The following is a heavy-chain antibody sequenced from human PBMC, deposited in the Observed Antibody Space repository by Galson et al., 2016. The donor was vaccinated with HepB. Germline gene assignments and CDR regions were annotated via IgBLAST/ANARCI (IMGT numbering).Heavy chain of an antibody. CDR2: DSMDGRRK. CDR1: GFTFSNRG. J-gene: IGHJ4*02. Sequence: SLRLSCAASGFTFSNRGMHWVRQAPGKGLEWVAADSMDGRRKFYADSVKARFTISRDNSNNMLFLQMNSLRDDDTAVYYCAKRHEYCPPVGCSVDYWGQGTLVSVSS. D-gene: IGHD2/OR15-2a*01. V-gene: IGHV3-30*18. CDR3: AKRHEYCPPVGCSVDY.